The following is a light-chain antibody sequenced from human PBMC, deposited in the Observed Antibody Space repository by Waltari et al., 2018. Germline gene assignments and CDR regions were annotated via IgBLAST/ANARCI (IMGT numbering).Light chain of an antibody. V-gene: IGKV3-15*01. CDR3: QHYNNWPPWT. Sequence: EIVMTQSPATLSVSPGERATLSCRASQSININLAWYQHKPGQAPRLLFYGASTRASGIPSRFSGSVSGTDFTLTINCLQSEDFAVYYCQHYNNWPPWTFGQGTKVEMK. CDR2: GAS. J-gene: IGKJ1*01. CDR1: QSININ.